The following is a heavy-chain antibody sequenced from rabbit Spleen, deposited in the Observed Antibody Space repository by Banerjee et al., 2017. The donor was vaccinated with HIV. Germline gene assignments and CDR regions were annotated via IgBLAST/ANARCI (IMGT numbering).Heavy chain of an antibody. Sequence: QERLVESGGGLVKPEGSLQLSCTASGFSFSNKAVMCWVRQAPGKGLEWIGYIDPIFHLSTYATWVNGRFTISRDNAQNTVFLQMTSLTAADTATYFCVREVAAKFGLWGPGTLVTVS. CDR1: GFSFSNKA. CDR2: IDPIFHLS. CDR3: VREVAAKFGL. J-gene: IGHJ4*01. V-gene: IGHV1S47*01. D-gene: IGHD4-1*01.